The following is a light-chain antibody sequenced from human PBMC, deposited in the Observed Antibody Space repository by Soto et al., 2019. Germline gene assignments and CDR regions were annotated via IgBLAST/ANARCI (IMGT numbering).Light chain of an antibody. Sequence: QSALTQPASVSGSPGPSITIPCTGTSGDVGGYNLVSWYQQHPAKAPKLMIYEVTERPSGVSNRCSGSKSGNTASLTISGFQPDDDADYYCCPDAGNSEVFGTGTKVTVL. CDR1: SGDVGGYNL. CDR2: EVT. J-gene: IGLJ1*01. CDR3: CPDAGNSEV. V-gene: IGLV2-23*02.